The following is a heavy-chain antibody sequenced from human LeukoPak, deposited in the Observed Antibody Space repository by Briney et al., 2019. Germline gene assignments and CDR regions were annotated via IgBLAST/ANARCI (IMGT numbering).Heavy chain of an antibody. CDR2: IYYSGST. Sequence: SETLSLTCTVPGGSISSYYWSWIRQPPGKGLEWIGYIYYSGSTYYNPSLKSRVTISVDTSKNQFSLKLSSVTAADTAVYYCAQSFYGGFYYYYYGMDVWGQGTTVTVSS. J-gene: IGHJ6*02. V-gene: IGHV4-59*08. CDR1: GGSISSYY. D-gene: IGHD4-17*01. CDR3: AQSFYGGFYYYYYGMDV.